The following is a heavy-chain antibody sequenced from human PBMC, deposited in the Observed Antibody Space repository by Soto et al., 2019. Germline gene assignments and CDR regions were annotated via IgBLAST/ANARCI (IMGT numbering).Heavy chain of an antibody. CDR1: GYTFNSYA. V-gene: IGHV1-3*01. CDR3: ARRVVVAADAFDI. Sequence: QVQLVQSGAEVKKPGASVKVSCKASGYTFNSYAMHWVRQAPGQRLEWMGWINAGNGNTKYSQKFQGRVTITRDTSASTAYMELSSLRSEDTAVYYCARRVVVAADAFDIWGQGTMVTVSS. CDR2: INAGNGNT. D-gene: IGHD2-15*01. J-gene: IGHJ3*02.